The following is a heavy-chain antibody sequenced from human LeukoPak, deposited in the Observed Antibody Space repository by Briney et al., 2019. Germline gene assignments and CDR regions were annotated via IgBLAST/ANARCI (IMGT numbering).Heavy chain of an antibody. CDR3: TKATQWLAFDY. D-gene: IGHD6-19*01. CDR1: GGSISSHF. J-gene: IGHJ4*02. CDR2: IYNSGTT. V-gene: IGHV4-59*11. Sequence: SEPLSLTCTVSGGSISSHFWSWIRQPPGKGLEWIGNIYNSGTTNYNPSLESRVTISVDTSKNQLSLQLTSVTAADTAVYYCTKATQWLAFDYWGRGTLVTVSS.